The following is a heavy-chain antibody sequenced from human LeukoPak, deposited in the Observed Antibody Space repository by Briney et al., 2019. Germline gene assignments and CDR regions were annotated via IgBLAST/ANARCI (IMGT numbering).Heavy chain of an antibody. CDR1: GYTLTELS. D-gene: IGHD6-13*01. Sequence: ASVKVSCKVSGYTLTELSMHWVRQAPGKGLEWMGGFDPEDGETIYAQKFQGRVTMTEDTSTDTAYMELSSLRSEDTAVYYCARGESSSWYIDAFDIWGQGTMVTVSS. CDR2: FDPEDGET. J-gene: IGHJ3*02. CDR3: ARGESSSWYIDAFDI. V-gene: IGHV1-24*01.